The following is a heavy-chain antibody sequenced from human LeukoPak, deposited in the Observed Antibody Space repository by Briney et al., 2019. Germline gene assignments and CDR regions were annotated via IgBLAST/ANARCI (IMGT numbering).Heavy chain of an antibody. CDR2: IYYCGST. CDR3: ARHGPSIVVVRDAFDI. V-gene: IGHV4-59*08. D-gene: IGHD3-22*01. J-gene: IGHJ3*02. Sequence: SETLSLTCTVSGGSISSYYWSWIRQPPGKGLEWIGYIYYCGSTNYNPSLKSRVTISVDTSKNQFSLKLSSVTAADTAVYYCARHGPSIVVVRDAFDIWGQGTMVTVSS. CDR1: GGSISSYY.